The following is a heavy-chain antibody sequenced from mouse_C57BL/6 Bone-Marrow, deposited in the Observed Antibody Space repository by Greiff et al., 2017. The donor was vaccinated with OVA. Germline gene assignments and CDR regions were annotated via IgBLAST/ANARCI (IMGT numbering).Heavy chain of an antibody. CDR3: ARGDGYPAWFAY. Sequence: VQLQQSGAELARPGASVKLSCKASGYTFTSSGISWVKQRTGQGLEWIGEIYPRSGNTYYNEKFKGKATLTADKSSSTAYMELRSLTSEDSAVYFCARGDGYPAWFAYWGQGTLVTVSA. V-gene: IGHV1-81*01. CDR1: GYTFTSSG. CDR2: IYPRSGNT. D-gene: IGHD2-3*01. J-gene: IGHJ3*01.